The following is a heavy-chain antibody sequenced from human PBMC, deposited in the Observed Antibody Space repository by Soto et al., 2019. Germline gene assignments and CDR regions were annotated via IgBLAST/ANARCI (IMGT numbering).Heavy chain of an antibody. V-gene: IGHV4-4*07. CDR1: GGSISIFY. Sequence: SETLSLTCTVSGGSISIFYWSWIRKTAGKGLEWMGRVYATGTTDYNPSLRSRVAMSVDISKNTFSLRLTSVTPADTGVYYCVTDGSKAFRGWFKPLGQG. CDR2: VYATGTT. CDR3: VTDGSKAFRGWFKP. D-gene: IGHD3-3*02. J-gene: IGHJ5*02.